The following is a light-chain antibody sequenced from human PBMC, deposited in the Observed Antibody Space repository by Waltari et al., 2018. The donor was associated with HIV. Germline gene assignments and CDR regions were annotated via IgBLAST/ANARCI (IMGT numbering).Light chain of an antibody. CDR1: SSAIGSFHT. V-gene: IGLV2-11*01. CDR3: CSYAGTYTYV. Sequence: QSALTQPRSVSGSPGQSVPISCTVTSSAIGSFHTVSWYQQYPGKAPKVIIYEVSQRPSGVPDRFTASKSGITASLTISGLQDEDEADYYCCSYAGTYTYVFGTGTTVTVL. CDR2: EVS. J-gene: IGLJ1*01.